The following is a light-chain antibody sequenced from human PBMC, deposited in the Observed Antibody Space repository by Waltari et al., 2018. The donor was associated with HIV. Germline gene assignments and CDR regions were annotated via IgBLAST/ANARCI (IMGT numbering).Light chain of an antibody. CDR2: GAS. J-gene: IGKJ1*01. CDR1: QSVSRN. CDR3: QQYNNWLRT. V-gene: IGKV3-15*01. Sequence: EIVMTQSPATLSVSPGERATRSCRASQSVSRNLAWYQQKPGQAPRLLIYGASIRATGIPARFSGSGSGTEFTLTISSLQSEDFAVYYCQQYNNWLRTFGQGTKVEIK.